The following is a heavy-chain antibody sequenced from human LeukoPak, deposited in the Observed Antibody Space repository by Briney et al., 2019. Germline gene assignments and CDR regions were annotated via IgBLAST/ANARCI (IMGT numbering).Heavy chain of an antibody. CDR1: GFIFSRYT. CDR3: ARGDDLLLFDY. CDR2: ISYNGGST. J-gene: IGHJ4*02. D-gene: IGHD3-9*01. V-gene: IGHV3-64*01. Sequence: PGGSLRLSCAASGFIFSRYTMYWVRQAPGKGLEYVSAISYNGGSTDYGNFVRGRFTISRDNSKNTLYLQMGSLRVEDMAVYYCARGDDLLLFDYWGQGTLVTVSS.